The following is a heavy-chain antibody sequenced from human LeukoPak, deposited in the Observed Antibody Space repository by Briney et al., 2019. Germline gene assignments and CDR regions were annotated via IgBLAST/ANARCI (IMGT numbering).Heavy chain of an antibody. CDR2: IKQDGSEK. Sequence: PGGSLRLSCAASGLTFSSYWMSWVRQAPGKGLEWVANIKQDGSEKYYVESVKGRFTISRDNAKNSLYLQMNSLRDEDTAVYYCARWGYSSGWYYYDIWGQGTMVTVSS. J-gene: IGHJ3*02. CDR3: ARWGYSSGWYYYDI. D-gene: IGHD6-19*01. CDR1: GLTFSSYW. V-gene: IGHV3-7*01.